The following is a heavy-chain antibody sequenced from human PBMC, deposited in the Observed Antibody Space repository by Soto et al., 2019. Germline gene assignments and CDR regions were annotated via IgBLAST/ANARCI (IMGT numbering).Heavy chain of an antibody. CDR2: IYYSGST. CDR1: GGSISGYD. D-gene: IGHD3-22*01. J-gene: IGHJ5*02. Sequence: SETLCLPWTVVGGSISGYDGSCILQPPGKGLEWIGYIYYSGSTNYNPSLKSRVTISVDTSKNQFSLKLSSVTAADTAVYYCAGEYDSSGYYSRLVVDPWGQGTLVTVSS. V-gene: IGHV4-59*01. CDR3: AGEYDSSGYYSRLVVDP.